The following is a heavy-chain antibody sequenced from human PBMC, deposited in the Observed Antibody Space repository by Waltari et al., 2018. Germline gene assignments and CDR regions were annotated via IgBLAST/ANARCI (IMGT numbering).Heavy chain of an antibody. J-gene: IGHJ1*01. D-gene: IGHD3-22*01. CDR1: GFTVSSNS. CDR3: ASSGYYSGYFQH. V-gene: IGHV3-53*02. CDR2: IYSGGST. Sequence: VQLVETGGGLIQPGGSLRLSCAASGFTVSSNSISWVRQAPGKGLEWVSVIYSGGSTYYADSVKGRFTISRDNSKNTLYLQMNSLRAEDTAVYYCASSGYYSGYFQHWGQGTLVTVSS.